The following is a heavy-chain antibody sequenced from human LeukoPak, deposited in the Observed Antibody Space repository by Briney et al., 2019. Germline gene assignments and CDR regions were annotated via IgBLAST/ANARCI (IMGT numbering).Heavy chain of an antibody. CDR3: AMGASPQPFDY. CDR2: ISSSTSTI. CDR1: GFTFSSYN. J-gene: IGHJ4*02. Sequence: GGSLRLSCAASGFTFSSYNMNWVRQAPGKGLQWVSYISSSTSTIYYADSVKGRFTISRDNAKNSLYLQMNSLRAEDTAVYYCAMGASPQPFDYWGQGTLVTVSS. V-gene: IGHV3-48*04. D-gene: IGHD1-26*01.